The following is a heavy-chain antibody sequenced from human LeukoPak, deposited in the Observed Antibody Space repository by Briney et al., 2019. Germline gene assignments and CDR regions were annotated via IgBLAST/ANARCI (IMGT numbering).Heavy chain of an antibody. CDR3: ARGNFDWLLPTDYGMDV. CDR1: GFTFSSYG. CDR2: IWYDGSNK. V-gene: IGHV3-33*01. J-gene: IGHJ6*02. D-gene: IGHD3-9*01. Sequence: GGSLRLSCAESGFTFSSYGMHWVRQAPGKGLEWVAVIWYDGSNKYYADSVKGRITISRDNSKNTLYLQMNSLRAEDTAVYYCARGNFDWLLPTDYGMDVWGQGTTVTVSS.